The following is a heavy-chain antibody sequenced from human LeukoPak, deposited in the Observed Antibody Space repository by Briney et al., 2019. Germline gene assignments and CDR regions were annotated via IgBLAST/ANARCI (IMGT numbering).Heavy chain of an antibody. D-gene: IGHD2-15*01. V-gene: IGHV3-23*01. J-gene: IGHJ5*02. Sequence: PGGSLRLSCAASGFTVTKYDLTWVRLAPGKGLEWVSSISATLGATHYADSVRGRFTISRDNSKNTLYLEMNSLRAEDTAVYYCAKGGYTTWFDPWGQGTLVTVSS. CDR1: GFTVTKYD. CDR2: ISATLGAT. CDR3: AKGGYTTWFDP.